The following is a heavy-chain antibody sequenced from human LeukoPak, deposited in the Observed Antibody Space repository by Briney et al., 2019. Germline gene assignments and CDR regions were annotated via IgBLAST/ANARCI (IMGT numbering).Heavy chain of an antibody. D-gene: IGHD2-8*01. J-gene: IGHJ5*02. CDR3: AKVKSSLTLIGA. V-gene: IGHV3-23*01. CDR2: ISGAGDIA. CDR1: GLLFIPCA. Sequence: LTGGSLRLSFAASGLLFIPCAMSWVRQAPGKGLEWVSSISGAGDIAHYAESVKGRFTISRDNSGTTLYVQMDSLRAEDTAVYYCAKVKSSLTLIGAWGQGTLVTVSS.